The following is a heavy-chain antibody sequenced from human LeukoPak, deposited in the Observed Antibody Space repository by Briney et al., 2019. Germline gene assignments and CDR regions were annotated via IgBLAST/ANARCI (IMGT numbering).Heavy chain of an antibody. J-gene: IGHJ6*03. CDR1: GGSISSYY. CDR3: ARTLDYYASGSHWAYYMDV. CDR2: IYYSGST. D-gene: IGHD3-10*01. Sequence: SETLSLTCTVSGGSISSYYWSWIRQPPGKGLEWIGYIYYSGSTYYNPSLKSRVTISVDTSKNQFSLKLSSVTAADTAVYYCARTLDYYASGSHWAYYMDVWGKGTTVTVSS. V-gene: IGHV4-59*08.